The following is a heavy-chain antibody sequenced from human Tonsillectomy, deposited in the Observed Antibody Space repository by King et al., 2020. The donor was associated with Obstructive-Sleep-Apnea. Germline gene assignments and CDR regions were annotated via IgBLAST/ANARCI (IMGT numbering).Heavy chain of an antibody. CDR1: GFTFSSYA. Sequence: EVQLVESGGGLVQPGGSLRLSCAASGFTFSSYAMSWVRQAPGKGLEWVSVISVSGGSTYYADSVKGRFTIPSDNSKNSLYLQMNSLRAEDTAVYYCAKDGPRRGSGSNNRYYFDYWGQGTLVTVSS. J-gene: IGHJ4*02. CDR3: AKDGPRRGSGSNNRYYFDY. D-gene: IGHD3-10*01. V-gene: IGHV3-23*04. CDR2: ISVSGGST.